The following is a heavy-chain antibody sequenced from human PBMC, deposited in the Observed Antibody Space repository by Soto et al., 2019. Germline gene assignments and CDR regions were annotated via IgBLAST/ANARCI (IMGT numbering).Heavy chain of an antibody. CDR1: GGSFSGYY. D-gene: IGHD2-8*02. Sequence: SETMSLTCAVYGGSFSGYYWTLIRQPPGTGLKWIGEINHSGSTNYNPSHKSRVTISVDKSKNQFSLKMTSVTAADMAVYYCARDKITGLFDYWGQGTLVTVSS. CDR3: ARDKITGLFDY. J-gene: IGHJ4*02. V-gene: IGHV4-34*01. CDR2: INHSGST.